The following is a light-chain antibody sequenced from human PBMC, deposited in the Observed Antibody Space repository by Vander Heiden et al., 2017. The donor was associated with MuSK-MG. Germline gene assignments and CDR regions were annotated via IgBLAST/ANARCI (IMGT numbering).Light chain of an antibody. J-gene: IGKJ5*01. V-gene: IGKV1-39*01. CDR2: AAS. CDR1: QTISNF. CDR3: QQSDTIPVT. Sequence: DIQMTQSPSSLSASVGDRVSISCRASQTISNFLNWYQQKPGKAPKLLVHAASNLQSGVPSRVSGSGSGTDFTLTISRLHPEDVATYYCQQSDTIPVTFGQGTRLEIK.